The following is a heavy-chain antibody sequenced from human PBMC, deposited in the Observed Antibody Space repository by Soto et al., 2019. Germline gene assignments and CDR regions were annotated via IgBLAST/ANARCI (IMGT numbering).Heavy chain of an antibody. CDR1: GYSFTSYW. Sequence: EVQLVQSGAEVKKPGESLKISCKGSGYSFTSYWIGWVRQMPGKGLEWMGIIYPGDSDTRYSPSFQGQVTISADKSISTAYLQWSSLKASDTAMYYCARRSDYYYDSSGYPRENWYFDLWGRGTLVTVSS. CDR2: IYPGDSDT. D-gene: IGHD3-22*01. J-gene: IGHJ2*01. CDR3: ARRSDYYYDSSGYPRENWYFDL. V-gene: IGHV5-51*01.